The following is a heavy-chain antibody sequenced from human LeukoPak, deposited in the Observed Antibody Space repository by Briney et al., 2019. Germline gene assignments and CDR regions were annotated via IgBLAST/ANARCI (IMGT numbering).Heavy chain of an antibody. CDR1: GFTFSSYA. J-gene: IGHJ6*02. D-gene: IGHD4-17*01. V-gene: IGHV3-30-3*01. Sequence: GGSLRLSCAASGFTFSSYAMHWVRQAPGKGLEWVAVISYDGSNKYYADSVKGRFTISRDNSKNTLYLQMNSLRAEDTAVYYCAREKQGDYFTYGMDVWGQGTTVTVSS. CDR2: ISYDGSNK. CDR3: AREKQGDYFTYGMDV.